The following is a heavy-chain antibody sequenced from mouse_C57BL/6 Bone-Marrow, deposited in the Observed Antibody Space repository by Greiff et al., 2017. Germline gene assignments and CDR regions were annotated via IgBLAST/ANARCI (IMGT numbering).Heavy chain of an antibody. Sequence: EVQLQQSGTVLARPGASVKMSCKTSGYSFTSYWMHWVKQRPGQGLEWIGAIYPGNSDTSYNQKFKGKANLTAVTSASTSYMELSSLTNEDSAVYYSTRDTLAYGGQGTLVTVAA. CDR2: IYPGNSDT. CDR3: TRDTLAY. CDR1: GYSFTSYW. V-gene: IGHV1-5*01. J-gene: IGHJ3*01.